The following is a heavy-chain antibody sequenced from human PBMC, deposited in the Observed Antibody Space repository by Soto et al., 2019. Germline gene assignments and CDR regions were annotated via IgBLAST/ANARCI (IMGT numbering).Heavy chain of an antibody. J-gene: IGHJ4*02. CDR1: GYSFTSYW. V-gene: IGHV5-51*01. CDR3: ARHTYYYDSSGYYLFEY. D-gene: IGHD3-22*01. Sequence: GESLKISCNGSGYSFTSYWIGWVRQMPGKGLEWMGIIYPGDSDTRYSPSFQGQVTISADKSISTAYLQWSSLKASDTAMYYCARHTYYYDSSGYYLFEYWGQGTLVTVSS. CDR2: IYPGDSDT.